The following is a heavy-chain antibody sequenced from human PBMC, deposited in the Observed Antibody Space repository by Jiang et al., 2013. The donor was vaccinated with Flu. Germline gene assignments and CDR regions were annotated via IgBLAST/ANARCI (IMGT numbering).Heavy chain of an antibody. Sequence: GWVRQMPGKGLEWMGIIYPGDSDTRYSPSFQGQVTISADKSISTAYLQWSSLKASDTAMYYCARHRYCSGGSCYSGVDYWGQGTLVTVSS. CDR2: IYPGDSDT. J-gene: IGHJ4*02. CDR3: ARHRYCSGGSCYSGVDY. D-gene: IGHD2-15*01. V-gene: IGHV5-51*01.